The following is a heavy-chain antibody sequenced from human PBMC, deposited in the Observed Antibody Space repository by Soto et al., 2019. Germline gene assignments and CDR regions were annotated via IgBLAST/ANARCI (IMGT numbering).Heavy chain of an antibody. V-gene: IGHV3-74*01. CDR1: GFTFKNKW. J-gene: IGHJ4*02. CDR2: IDGYSTTT. CDR3: ARGGAMGVDY. D-gene: IGHD1-26*01. Sequence: EVQLVESGGGLVQPGGSLRLSCTASGFTFKNKWMHWVRQAPGKGLVWVSRIDGYSTTTNYADSVKGRFTISRDNAKNTVFLHVNSLTDEDTAVYYCARGGAMGVDYWGQGTLVTVSS.